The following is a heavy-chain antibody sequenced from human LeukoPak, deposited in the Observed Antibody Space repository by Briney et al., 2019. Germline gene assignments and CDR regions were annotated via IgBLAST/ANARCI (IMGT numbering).Heavy chain of an antibody. CDR2: INHSGST. CDR3: ASGSSIKPFDY. J-gene: IGHJ4*02. V-gene: IGHV4-34*01. CDR1: GGSFSGYS. D-gene: IGHD2-2*01. Sequence: SETLSLTCAVYGGSFSGYSWSWIRQPPGKGLEWIGEINHSGSTNYNPSLKSRVTISVDTSKNQFSLKLSSVTAADTAVYYCASGSSIKPFDYWGQGTLVTVSS.